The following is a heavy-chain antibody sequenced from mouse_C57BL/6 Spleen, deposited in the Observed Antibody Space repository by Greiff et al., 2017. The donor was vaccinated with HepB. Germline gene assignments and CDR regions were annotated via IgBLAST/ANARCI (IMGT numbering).Heavy chain of an antibody. CDR3: ARGGDYYGSSYGAWFAY. Sequence: DVKLQESGPGLVKPSQSLSLTCSVTGYSITSGYYWNWIRQFPGNKLEWMGYISYDGSNNYNPSLKNRISITRDTSKNQFFLKLNSVTTEDTATYYCARGGDYYGSSYGAWFAYWGQGTLVTVSA. V-gene: IGHV3-6*01. J-gene: IGHJ3*01. CDR2: ISYDGSN. CDR1: GYSITSGYY. D-gene: IGHD1-1*01.